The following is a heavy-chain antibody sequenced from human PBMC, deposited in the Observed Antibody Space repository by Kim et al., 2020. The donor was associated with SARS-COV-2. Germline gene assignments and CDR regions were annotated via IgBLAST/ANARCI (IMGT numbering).Heavy chain of an antibody. V-gene: IGHV3-48*02. D-gene: IGHD3-9*01. CDR3: AGVVQLTGYYP. Sequence: GGSLRLSCAASGFTFSSYSMNWVRQAPGKGLEWVSYISSSSTIYYADSVKGRFTISRDNAKNSLYLQMNSLRDEDTAVYYCAGVVQLTGYYPWGQGTLVTVSS. J-gene: IGHJ4*02. CDR2: ISSSSTI. CDR1: GFTFSSYS.